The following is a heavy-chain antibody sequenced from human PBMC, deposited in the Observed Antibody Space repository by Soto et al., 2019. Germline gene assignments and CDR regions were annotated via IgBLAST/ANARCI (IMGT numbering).Heavy chain of an antibody. J-gene: IGHJ4*02. CDR3: ARLDDYDHYFDY. D-gene: IGHD4-17*01. CDR1: GGSISSHY. V-gene: IGHV4-59*08. CDR2: IYYSGST. Sequence: QVQLQGSGPGLVKPSETLSLTGTVSGGSISSHYWSWIRQPPGQGLEWIGYIYYSGSTNYNPSLKRRVTTSVDTSKSQFSLRLSSVTAADPAVYFGARLDDYDHYFDYWGKGALVTVSS.